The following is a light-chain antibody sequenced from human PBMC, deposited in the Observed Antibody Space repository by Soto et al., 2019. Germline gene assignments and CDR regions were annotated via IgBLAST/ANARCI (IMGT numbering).Light chain of an antibody. CDR3: SSYAGSYVM. CDR2: DVT. CDR1: SRDVGGYNY. J-gene: IGLJ3*02. V-gene: IGLV2-11*01. Sequence: QSVLTQPRSVSGSPGQSVTISCTGTSRDVGGYNYVSWYQQHPGKVPKLMIYDVTKRPSGVPDRFSGSKSGNTASLTISGLQAEDEADYYCSSYAGSYVMFGGGTKLTVL.